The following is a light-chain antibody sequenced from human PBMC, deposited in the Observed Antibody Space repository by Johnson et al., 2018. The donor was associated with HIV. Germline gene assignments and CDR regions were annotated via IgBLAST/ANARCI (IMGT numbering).Light chain of an antibody. CDR2: DNN. CDR1: SSNIGRNY. Sequence: QAVLTQPPSVSAAPGQKVTISCSGSSSNIGRNYVSWYQQLPGTAPKLLIFDNNKRPSGIPDRFTASKSGTSATLGITGLQTGDEADYYCGTWDSSLSAYVFGTGTKFPVL. V-gene: IGLV1-51*01. CDR3: GTWDSSLSAYV. J-gene: IGLJ1*01.